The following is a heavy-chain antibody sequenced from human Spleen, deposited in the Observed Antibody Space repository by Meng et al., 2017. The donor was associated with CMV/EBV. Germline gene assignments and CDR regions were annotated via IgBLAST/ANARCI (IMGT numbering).Heavy chain of an antibody. D-gene: IGHD3-22*01. V-gene: IGHV3-48*03. CDR1: GFTFSSYE. Sequence: GESLKISCAASGFTFSSYEMNWVRQAPGKGLEWVSYISSSGNIKYYADSVKGLFTISRDNAQNSLYLEMNSLRAEDTAVYFCARDNEPQYYYESSACAYWGQGALVTVSS. J-gene: IGHJ4*02. CDR2: ISSSGNIK. CDR3: ARDNEPQYYYESSACAY.